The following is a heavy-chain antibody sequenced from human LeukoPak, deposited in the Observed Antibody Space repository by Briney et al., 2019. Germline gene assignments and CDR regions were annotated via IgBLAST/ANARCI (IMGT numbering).Heavy chain of an antibody. CDR2: ISGSGGST. D-gene: IGHD6-19*01. CDR3: AIISGWYFDPTDY. Sequence: PGGSLRLSCAASGFTFSSYAMSWVRHAPGKGLEWVSAISGSGGSTYYADSVKGRFTISRDNSKNTLYLQMNSLRAEDTAVYYCAIISGWYFDPTDYWGQGTLVTVSS. CDR1: GFTFSSYA. J-gene: IGHJ4*02. V-gene: IGHV3-23*01.